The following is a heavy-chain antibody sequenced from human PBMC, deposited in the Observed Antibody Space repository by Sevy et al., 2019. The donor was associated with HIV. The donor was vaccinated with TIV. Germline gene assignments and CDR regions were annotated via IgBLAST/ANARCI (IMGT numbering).Heavy chain of an antibody. CDR2: ISYDGSNK. V-gene: IGHV3-30*18. Sequence: GGSLRLSCAASGLTLSSCGMHWARQAPGKGLEWVAVISYDGSNKYYAESVKGRFTISRDTSKNTLYLQMNSLRAEDTAVYYCAKDFTGFYGMDVRGQGTTVTVSS. CDR1: GLTLSSCG. J-gene: IGHJ6*02. CDR3: AKDFTGFYGMDV. D-gene: IGHD3-9*01.